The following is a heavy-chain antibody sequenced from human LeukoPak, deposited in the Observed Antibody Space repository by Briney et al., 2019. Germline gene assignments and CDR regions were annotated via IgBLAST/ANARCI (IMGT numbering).Heavy chain of an antibody. V-gene: IGHV1-18*01. CDR1: GYTFTSYG. CDR2: ISIYNGNT. J-gene: IGHJ4*02. Sequence: GASVKVSCKASGYTFTSYGISWVRQAPGPGLEWMGWISIYNGNTKYAQKLQGRVTMTTDTSTNTAYMDLRSLRSDDTAVYYCARDRATMVRGVVDYWGQGTLVTVSS. D-gene: IGHD3-10*01. CDR3: ARDRATMVRGVVDY.